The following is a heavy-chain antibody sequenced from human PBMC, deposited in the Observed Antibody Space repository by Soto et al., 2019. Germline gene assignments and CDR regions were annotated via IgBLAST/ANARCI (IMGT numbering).Heavy chain of an antibody. CDR2: INPKSGGT. D-gene: IGHD6-19*01. CDR1: GYTLTGYF. V-gene: IGHV1-2*02. Sequence: ASVKVSCKASGYTLTGYFIHWVRQAPGQGLEWMGWINPKSGGTNYAQNFQGRVTLTRDTSITTAYMEVNSLRSDDTALYYCAKESSSGWSPFDSWGQGTLVTVSS. CDR3: AKESSSGWSPFDS. J-gene: IGHJ4*02.